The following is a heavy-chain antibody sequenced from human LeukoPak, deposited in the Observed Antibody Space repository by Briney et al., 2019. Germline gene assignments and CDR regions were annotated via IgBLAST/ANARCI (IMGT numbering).Heavy chain of an antibody. J-gene: IGHJ4*02. Sequence: GGSLTLSCPASGLTFCTYPMSWLRPAPGEGVEGVSTISGGGDSTYYAYSVKGRFTISRDNTKDTVYLQMNSLRAEDTAVYYCARSHYYDNSGYYYDLDYWGQGTLVTVSS. V-gene: IGHV3-23*01. CDR1: GLTFCTYP. D-gene: IGHD3-22*01. CDR3: ARSHYYDNSGYYYDLDY. CDR2: ISGGGDST.